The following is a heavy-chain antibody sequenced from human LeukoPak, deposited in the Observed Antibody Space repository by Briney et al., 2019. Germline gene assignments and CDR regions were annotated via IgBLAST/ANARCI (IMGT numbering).Heavy chain of an antibody. D-gene: IGHD2-8*01. CDR2: INSSGTT. V-gene: IGHV4-34*01. CDR3: ACTREYMYDVGKYDFVY. J-gene: IGHJ4*02. Sequence: SETLSLTCAVYGGSFSGYYWSWLRQPRGKGLEWIGEINSSGTTNYNPSLKRRVTISIDTSKNQFSLKLSSVTAADTAVYYCACTREYMYDVGKYDFVYWGQGTLVTDSS. CDR1: GGSFSGYY.